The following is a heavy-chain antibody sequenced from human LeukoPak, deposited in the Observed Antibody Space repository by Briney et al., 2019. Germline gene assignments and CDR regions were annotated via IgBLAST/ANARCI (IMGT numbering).Heavy chain of an antibody. CDR2: INHSGST. V-gene: IGHV4-34*01. J-gene: IGHJ1*01. D-gene: IGHD3-3*01. CDR3: ARRSAYSYFQH. Sequence: SETLSLTCAVYGGSFSGYYWSWIRQPPGKGLEWIGEINHSGSTNYNPSLKSRVTISVDTSRNQFSLKLSSVTAADTAVYYCARRSAYSYFQHWGQGTLVTVSS. CDR1: GGSFSGYY.